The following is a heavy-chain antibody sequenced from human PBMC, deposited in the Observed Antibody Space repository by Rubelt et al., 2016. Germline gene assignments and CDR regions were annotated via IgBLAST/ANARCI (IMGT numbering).Heavy chain of an antibody. D-gene: IGHD3-22*01. V-gene: IGHV3-23*01. Sequence: EVQLLESGGGLVQPGGSLRLSCAASGFTFSSYAMSWVRQAPGKGLEWVSAISGSGGSTYYADSVKGRFTISRDNAKNTRYLQMSSLRAEDTDVYYCVTNRVGSSGYYREEPDCWGQGTLVTVSS. J-gene: IGHJ4*02. CDR2: ISGSGGST. CDR1: GFTFSSYA. CDR3: VTNRVGSSGYYREEPDC.